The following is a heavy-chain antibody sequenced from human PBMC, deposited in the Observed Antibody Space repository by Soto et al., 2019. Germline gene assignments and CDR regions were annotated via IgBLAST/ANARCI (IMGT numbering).Heavy chain of an antibody. CDR1: GYTFTSYD. J-gene: IGHJ6*02. V-gene: IGHV1-8*01. CDR3: ARGSYYDFWSGPPRGDYYYYGMDV. D-gene: IGHD3-3*01. CDR2: MNPNSGNT. Sequence: ASVKVSCKASGYTFTSYDINWVRQATGQGLEWMGWMNPNSGNTGYAQKFQGRVTMTRNTSISTAYMELSRLRSEDTAVYYCARGSYYDFWSGPPRGDYYYYGMDVWGQGTTVTVSS.